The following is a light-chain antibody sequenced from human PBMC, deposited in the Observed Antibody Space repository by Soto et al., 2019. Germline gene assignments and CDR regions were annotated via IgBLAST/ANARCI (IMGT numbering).Light chain of an antibody. J-gene: IGLJ2*01. V-gene: IGLV3-21*04. CDR3: QVWDSNSDHVV. CDR2: YDS. CDR1: NIGIKS. Sequence: SYELTQPPSVSVAPGKTARITCGGNNIGIKSVHWYQQKPGQAPVLVIYYDSDRPSGIPERFSGSNSANTAALTISRVEAGDEAEYYCQVWDSNSDHVVCGGGTKLTV.